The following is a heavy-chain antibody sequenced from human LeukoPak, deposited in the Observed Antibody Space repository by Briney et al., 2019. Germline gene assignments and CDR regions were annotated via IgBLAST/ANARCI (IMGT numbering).Heavy chain of an antibody. CDR1: GGSFSGYY. D-gene: IGHD1-1*01. CDR2: INHSGST. V-gene: IGHV4-34*01. Sequence: SETLSLTCAVYGGSFSGYYWSWIRQPPGKGLEWIGEINHSGSTNYNPSLKRRVTISVDTSKNQFSLKLSSVTAADTAVYYCARDPEGYFDYWGQGTLVTVSS. CDR3: ARDPEGYFDY. J-gene: IGHJ4*02.